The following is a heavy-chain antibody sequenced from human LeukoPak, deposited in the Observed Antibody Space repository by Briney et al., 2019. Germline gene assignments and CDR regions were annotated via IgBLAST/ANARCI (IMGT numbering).Heavy chain of an antibody. CDR3: ARVSIGWYSFDY. Sequence: PGGSLRLSCAASGFTFSTYWMHWVRQAPGKGLVRVSRINPDGTTTSYADSVKGRFTISRDNAKDTVYLQMNSLRAEDTAVYYCARVSIGWYSFDYWGQGTLVTVSS. J-gene: IGHJ4*02. CDR2: INPDGTTT. CDR1: GFTFSTYW. D-gene: IGHD6-19*01. V-gene: IGHV3-74*01.